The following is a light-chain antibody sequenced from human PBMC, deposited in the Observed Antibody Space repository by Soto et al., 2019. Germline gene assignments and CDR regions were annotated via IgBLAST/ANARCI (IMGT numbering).Light chain of an antibody. CDR1: QGLGNN. Sequence: EIVMTQSPDTLSVSPGEGDTLSCRASQGLGNNLAWYQQIPGQAPRLLIYGASTRAPGVPDKFSGSGSGTEFTLTISSLQSEDFAVYYCQQYEDWWTFGQGTKVEIK. V-gene: IGKV3-15*01. CDR2: GAS. CDR3: QQYEDWWT. J-gene: IGKJ1*01.